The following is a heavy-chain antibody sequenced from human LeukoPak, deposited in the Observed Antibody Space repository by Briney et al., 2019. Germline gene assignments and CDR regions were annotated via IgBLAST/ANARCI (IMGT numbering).Heavy chain of an antibody. D-gene: IGHD3-3*01. J-gene: IGHJ4*02. CDR3: ARLDDFWSGYSNFDY. CDR1: GYSFTSYW. Sequence: GGSLKISCKGSGYSFTSYWIGWVRQMPGKGLEWMGIIYPGDSDTRYSPSFQGQVTISADKSISTAYLQWSSLKASDTAMYYCARLDDFWSGYSNFDYWGQGTLVTVSS. CDR2: IYPGDSDT. V-gene: IGHV5-51*01.